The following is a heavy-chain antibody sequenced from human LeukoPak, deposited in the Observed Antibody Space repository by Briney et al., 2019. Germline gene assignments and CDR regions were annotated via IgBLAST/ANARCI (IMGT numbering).Heavy chain of an antibody. CDR3: ARIPSSWYYFDY. J-gene: IGHJ4*02. CDR2: IYYSGST. V-gene: IGHV4-59*01. Sequence: SETLSLTCTVSGDSISSYYWSWIRQPPGKGLEWIGNIYYSGSTNYNPSLKSRVTISVDTSKNQFSLNLSSVTAADTAVYYCARIPSSWYYFDYWGQGTLVTVSS. CDR1: GDSISSYY.